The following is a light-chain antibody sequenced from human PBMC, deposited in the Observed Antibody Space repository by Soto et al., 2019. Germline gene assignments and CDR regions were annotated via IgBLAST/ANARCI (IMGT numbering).Light chain of an antibody. Sequence: EIVLTHSPATLSLSPGERATLSCRASQSVSTYLAWYQQKPGQAPRLLIYDASNRATGIPGRFSGSGSGTDFTLTISSLEPEDFAVYYCQQRSNWPPRTFGQGTKLEIK. V-gene: IGKV3-11*01. J-gene: IGKJ2*01. CDR3: QQRSNWPPRT. CDR1: QSVSTY. CDR2: DAS.